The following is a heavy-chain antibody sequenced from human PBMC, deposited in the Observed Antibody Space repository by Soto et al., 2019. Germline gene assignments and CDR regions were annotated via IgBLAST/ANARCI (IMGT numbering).Heavy chain of an antibody. CDR3: ARVLQQLDYYYYGMDL. CDR1: GFTFGYYW. CDR2: ISCASATI. Sequence: PGGSLRLSCAASGFTFGYYWMHWVRQTPEMGLEWVSYISCASATISYADSVKGRFTVSRDNANKSLSLQMNSLRAEDTAVYYCARVLQQLDYYYYGMDLWGQGTTVTVSS. D-gene: IGHD6-13*01. V-gene: IGHV3-11*01. J-gene: IGHJ6*02.